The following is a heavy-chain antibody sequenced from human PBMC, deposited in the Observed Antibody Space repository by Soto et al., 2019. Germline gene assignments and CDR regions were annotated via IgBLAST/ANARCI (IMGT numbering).Heavy chain of an antibody. Sequence: ASVKVSCKASGYTFTGYYMHWVRQAPGQGLEWMGWINPNSGGTNYAQKFQGWVTMTRDTSISTAYMELSRLRSDDTAVYYCARAYSSSWYGDAFDIWGQGTMVTV. CDR1: GYTFTGYY. J-gene: IGHJ3*02. CDR2: INPNSGGT. V-gene: IGHV1-2*04. D-gene: IGHD6-13*01. CDR3: ARAYSSSWYGDAFDI.